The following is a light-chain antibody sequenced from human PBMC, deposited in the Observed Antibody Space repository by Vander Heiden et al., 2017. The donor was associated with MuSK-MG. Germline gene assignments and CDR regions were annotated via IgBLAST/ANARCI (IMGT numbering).Light chain of an antibody. V-gene: IGKV1-8*01. CDR2: AAS. Sequence: AIRMTQSPSSFSASTGDRVTITCRASQGISSYLAWYQQKPGKAPKLLIYAASTLQSGVPSRFSGSASGTDFTLTISCLHSEDFATYYCQQDDGYPLTFGQGTKVEIK. CDR1: QGISSY. CDR3: QQDDGYPLT. J-gene: IGKJ1*01.